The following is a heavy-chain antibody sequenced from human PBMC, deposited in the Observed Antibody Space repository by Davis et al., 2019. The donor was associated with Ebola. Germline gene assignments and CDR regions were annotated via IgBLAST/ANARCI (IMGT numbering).Heavy chain of an antibody. CDR3: AKSFLITGSHMSEFRGVDY. CDR1: DFTFSNYG. Sequence: GESLKISCVASDFTFSNYGMTWVRQAPGKGLEWVSSISAGGTAPYYADSVKGRFTISRDNSKNTLSLQMDSLRADDTAVYYCAKSFLITGSHMSEFRGVDYWGQGTVVTVSS. J-gene: IGHJ4*02. CDR2: ISAGGTAP. V-gene: IGHV3-23*01. D-gene: IGHD2-8*02.